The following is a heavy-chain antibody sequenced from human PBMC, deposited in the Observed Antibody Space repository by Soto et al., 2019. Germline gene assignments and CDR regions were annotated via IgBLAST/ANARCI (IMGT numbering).Heavy chain of an antibody. D-gene: IGHD3-22*01. Sequence: SETLSLTCTVSGGSISSYYWSWIRQPPGKGLEWIGYIYYSGSTNYNPSLKSRVTISVDTSKNHFSLKLSSVTAADTAVYFCSRYYYDSSGYKYAMDVWGQGTTVTVSS. V-gene: IGHV4-59*08. CDR2: IYYSGST. CDR1: GGSISSYY. J-gene: IGHJ6*02. CDR3: SRYYYDSSGYKYAMDV.